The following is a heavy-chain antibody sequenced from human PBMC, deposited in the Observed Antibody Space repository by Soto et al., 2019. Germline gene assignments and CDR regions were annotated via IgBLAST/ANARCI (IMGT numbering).Heavy chain of an antibody. Sequence: QLHLVQSGAVVKKPGASVTVSCSASGYPVTAYYMHWVRQAPGRGLEWMGGINPATGTAKYTQTFQARVTMTGDTSTSTVFMELSGLTSEDTAVFYCARGGGVGVAGSAAFDMWGQGTLVTVSS. CDR1: GYPVTAYY. D-gene: IGHD3-3*01. J-gene: IGHJ3*02. V-gene: IGHV1-46*01. CDR2: INPATGTA. CDR3: ARGGGVGVAGSAAFDM.